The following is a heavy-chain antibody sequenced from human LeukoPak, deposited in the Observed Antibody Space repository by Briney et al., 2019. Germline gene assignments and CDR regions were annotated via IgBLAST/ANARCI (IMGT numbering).Heavy chain of an antibody. J-gene: IGHJ4*02. D-gene: IGHD5-24*01. CDR3: ARDYKYAFDN. V-gene: IGHV3-48*01. CDR2: IGIDSGNT. Sequence: GGSLRLSCTASGFTFSDYSMNWVRQAPGKGLEWISYIGIDSGNTNYADSVKGRFTISGDKAKHSLYLQMNSLRVEDTAVYYCARDYKYAFDNWGQGTLVTVSS. CDR1: GFTFSDYS.